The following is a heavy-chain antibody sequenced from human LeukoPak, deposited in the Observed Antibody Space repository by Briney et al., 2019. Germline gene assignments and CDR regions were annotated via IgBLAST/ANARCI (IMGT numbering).Heavy chain of an antibody. CDR2: IVVGSGDT. CDR1: GFTFTSSA. J-gene: IGHJ4*02. Sequence: ASVKVSCKASGFTFTSSAMQWVRQARGQSLEWIGWIVVGSGDTDYAQKFQERVTITRDMSTGTAYMELSSLRSEDTAVYYCASRGLVPTGYFDYWGQGTLVTVSS. V-gene: IGHV1-58*02. CDR3: ASRGLVPTGYFDY. D-gene: IGHD3/OR15-3a*01.